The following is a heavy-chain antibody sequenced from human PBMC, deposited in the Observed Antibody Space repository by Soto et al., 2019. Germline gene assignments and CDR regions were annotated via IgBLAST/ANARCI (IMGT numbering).Heavy chain of an antibody. D-gene: IGHD3-16*02. J-gene: IGHJ4*02. CDR2: KLYSGIT. Sequence: SETLSLTCTVSGGSITSNAYYWGWVRQPPGKGLEWIGSKLYSGITYYSPSLKSRVTISVDTSKNQFSLKLSSVTAADTAVYYCARHHNYVWGTYRWALDYWGQGTLVTVSS. CDR3: ARHHNYVWGTYRWALDY. CDR1: GGSITSNAYY. V-gene: IGHV4-39*01.